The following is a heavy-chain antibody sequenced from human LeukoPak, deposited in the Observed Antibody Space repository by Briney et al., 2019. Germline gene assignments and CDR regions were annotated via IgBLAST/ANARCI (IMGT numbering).Heavy chain of an antibody. CDR1: GGSISSYY. CDR2: IYYSGST. D-gene: IGHD1-1*01. J-gene: IGHJ5*02. V-gene: IGHV4-59*12. Sequence: PSGTLSLTCTVSGGSISSYYWSWIRQPPGKGLEWIGYIYYSGSTNYNPSLKSRVTMSVDTSKNQFSLKLSSVTAADTAVYYCARDLGTTGTTRNNWFDPWGQGTLVTVSS. CDR3: ARDLGTTGTTRNNWFDP.